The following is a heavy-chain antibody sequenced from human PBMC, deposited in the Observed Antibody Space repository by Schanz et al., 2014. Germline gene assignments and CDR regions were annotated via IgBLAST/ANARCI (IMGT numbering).Heavy chain of an antibody. D-gene: IGHD3-3*01. CDR2: IKQDGSEK. CDR1: GFTVSKNY. J-gene: IGHJ4*02. V-gene: IGHV3-7*01. CDR3: ARGVRIDY. Sequence: EVQLVESGGGLVQPGGSLRLSCAASGFTVSKNYMSWVRQAPGKGLEWVANIKQDGSEKYYVDSVKGRFTISRDNAKNSLYLQMNSLTAEDTAVYYCARGVRIDYWGQGTLVTVAS.